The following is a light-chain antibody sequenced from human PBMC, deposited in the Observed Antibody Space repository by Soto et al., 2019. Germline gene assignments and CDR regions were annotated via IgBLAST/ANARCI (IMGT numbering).Light chain of an antibody. CDR2: EVS. CDR1: SSDVGAYNY. J-gene: IGLJ2*01. CDR3: SSYTSSSTVV. V-gene: IGLV2-14*01. Sequence: QSALTQPASVSGSPGQSITISCTGTSSDVGAYNYVSWYQQHPGKAPKLIISEVSNRPSGVSNLFSGSKSGNTASLTSSGLKAEDEADYYCSSYTSSSTVVFGGGTKLTVL.